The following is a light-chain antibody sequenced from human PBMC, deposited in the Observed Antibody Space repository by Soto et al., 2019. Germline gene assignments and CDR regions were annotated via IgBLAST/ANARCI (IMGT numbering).Light chain of an antibody. CDR3: QQYNNWPPWT. V-gene: IGKV3-15*01. CDR1: QSVSSN. Sequence: EIVMTQSPATLSVSPGERATLSCRASQSVSSNLAWYQQKPGQAPRLLIYGASTRATGIPARFSGSGSGTGFTLTISSLQSEDFAVYFCQQYNNWPPWTFG. J-gene: IGKJ1*01. CDR2: GAS.